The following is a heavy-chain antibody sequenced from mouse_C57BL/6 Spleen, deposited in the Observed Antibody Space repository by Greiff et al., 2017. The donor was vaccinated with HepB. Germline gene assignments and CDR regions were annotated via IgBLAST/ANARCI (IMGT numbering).Heavy chain of an antibody. CDR2: ILPGSGSN. V-gene: IGHV1-9*01. CDR3: ARWQLRYAY. D-gene: IGHD1-1*01. J-gene: IGHJ3*01. Sequence: QVKLQQSGAELMKPGASVKLSCKATGYTFNGYWIEWVKQRPGHGLEWIGEILPGSGSNKYNEKFKGKATFTADTSSNTAYMQLSSLTTEDSAIYYCARWQLRYAYWGQGTLVTVSA. CDR1: GYTFNGYW.